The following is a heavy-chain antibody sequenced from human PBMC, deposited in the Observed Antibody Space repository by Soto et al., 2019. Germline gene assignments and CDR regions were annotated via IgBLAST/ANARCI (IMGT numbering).Heavy chain of an antibody. CDR2: ISGSGGSQ. CDR3: AKDLGITGTTWYFQH. V-gene: IGHV3-23*01. CDR1: GFTFSSYA. J-gene: IGHJ1*01. Sequence: GGSLRLSCAASGFTFSSYAMSWVRQAPGKGLEWVSAISGSGGSQYYADSVKGRFTISRDNSKKRRYLQMNSLRAEDTAVYYWAKDLGITGTTWYFQHWGQGTLVTVSS. D-gene: IGHD1-20*01.